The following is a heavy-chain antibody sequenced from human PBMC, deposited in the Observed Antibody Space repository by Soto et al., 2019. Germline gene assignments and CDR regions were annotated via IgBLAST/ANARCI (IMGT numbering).Heavy chain of an antibody. Sequence: QVQLQESGPGLVKPSQTLSLTCTVSGGSISSGDYYWSWIRQPPGKGLEWIGYIYYSGSTYYNPSLKSRVTISVDTSKNQFSLKLSSVTAADTAVYYCAREGAYCGGDCYYYFDYWGQGTLVTVSS. D-gene: IGHD2-21*02. CDR1: GGSISSGDYY. J-gene: IGHJ4*02. CDR3: AREGAYCGGDCYYYFDY. V-gene: IGHV4-30-4*01. CDR2: IYYSGST.